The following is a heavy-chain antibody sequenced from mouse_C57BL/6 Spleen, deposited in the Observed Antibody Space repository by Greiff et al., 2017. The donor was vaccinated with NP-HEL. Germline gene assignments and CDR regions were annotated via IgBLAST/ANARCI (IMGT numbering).Heavy chain of an antibody. CDR3: ARLLITTELAMDY. V-gene: IGHV1-82*01. J-gene: IGHJ4*01. CDR2: IYPGDGDT. Sequence: QVQLKESGPELVKPGASVKISCKASGYAFSSSWMNWVKQRPGKGLEWIGRIYPGDGDTNYNGKFKGKATLTADKSSSTAYMQLSSLTSEDSAVYFCARLLITTELAMDYWGQGTSVTVSS. CDR1: GYAFSSSW. D-gene: IGHD1-1*01.